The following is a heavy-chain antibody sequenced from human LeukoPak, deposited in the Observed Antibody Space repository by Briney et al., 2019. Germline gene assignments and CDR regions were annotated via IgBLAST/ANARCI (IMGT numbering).Heavy chain of an antibody. CDR2: IYHSGST. CDR1: GGSISSGGYY. J-gene: IGHJ4*02. CDR3: AKDRLRYFDWLVDY. D-gene: IGHD3-9*01. Sequence: SETLSLTCTVSGGSISSGGYYWSWIRQPPGKGLEWIGYIYHSGSTYYNPSLKSRVTISVDRSKNQFSLKLSSVAAEDTAVYYCAKDRLRYFDWLVDYWGQGTLVTVSS. V-gene: IGHV4-30-2*01.